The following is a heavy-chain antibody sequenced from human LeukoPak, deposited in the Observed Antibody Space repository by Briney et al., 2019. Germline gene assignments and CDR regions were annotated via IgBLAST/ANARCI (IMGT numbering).Heavy chain of an antibody. CDR2: ISGSTSTI. CDR1: GFTVSSNY. V-gene: IGHV3-48*01. D-gene: IGHD2-2*01. Sequence: GGSLRLSCAASGFTVSSNYMSWVRQAPGKGLEWVSYISGSTSTIYYAGSVKGRFTISRDNAKNSLYLQMNSLRAEDTAVYYCARDPSGYCSSTSCYFYWGQGTLVTVSS. J-gene: IGHJ4*02. CDR3: ARDPSGYCSSTSCYFY.